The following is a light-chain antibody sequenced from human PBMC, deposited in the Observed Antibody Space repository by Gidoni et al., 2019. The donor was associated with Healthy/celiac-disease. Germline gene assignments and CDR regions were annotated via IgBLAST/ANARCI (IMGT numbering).Light chain of an antibody. J-gene: IGKJ1*01. CDR3: QQYDNLPWT. V-gene: IGKV1-33*01. CDR2: DAS. Sequence: DIQMTQSPSSLSASVGDRVTITCQASQDINNYLNWYQQKPGIAPKLLTYDASNLETGVPSRFSGSGSGTDFTFTISSLQPEDIATYYCQQYDNLPWTFGQGTKVEIK. CDR1: QDINNY.